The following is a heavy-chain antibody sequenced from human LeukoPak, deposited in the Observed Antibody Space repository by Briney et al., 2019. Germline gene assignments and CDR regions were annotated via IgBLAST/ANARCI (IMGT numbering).Heavy chain of an antibody. D-gene: IGHD2-21*02. Sequence: PGGSLRLSCAASGFTFSSNSMNWVRQAPGKGPEWVSSISSSSYIYYADSVKGRLTISRDNAEKSVYLQMTNLRADDTAFYYCARASSSVVTAVFDYWGQGTMVTVSS. CDR2: ISSSSYI. J-gene: IGHJ4*02. V-gene: IGHV3-21*04. CDR3: ARASSSVVTAVFDY. CDR1: GFTFSSNS.